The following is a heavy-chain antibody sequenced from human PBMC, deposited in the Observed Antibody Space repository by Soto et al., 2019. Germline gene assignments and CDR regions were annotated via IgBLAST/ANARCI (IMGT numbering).Heavy chain of an antibody. Sequence: GASVKVSCKASGYSFINYDISWVRQAPGQGLEWMGWVSAYNGNTNYAQKFQGRVTMTTDTSTSTAYMELRSLRSDDTAVYYCASRKSSPYFDYWGQGTLVTVSS. CDR2: VSAYNGNT. J-gene: IGHJ4*02. D-gene: IGHD3-10*01. CDR3: ASRKSSPYFDY. CDR1: GYSFINYD. V-gene: IGHV1-18*01.